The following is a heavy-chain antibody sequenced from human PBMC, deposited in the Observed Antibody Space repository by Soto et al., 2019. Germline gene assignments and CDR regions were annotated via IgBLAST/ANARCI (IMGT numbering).Heavy chain of an antibody. J-gene: IGHJ6*02. CDR3: AKDQERITMVRGFSYGMDV. CDR1: GFTFSSYG. D-gene: IGHD3-10*01. CDR2: ISYDGSNK. Sequence: QVQLVESGGGVVQPGRSLILSCAASGFTFSSYGMHWVRQAPGKGLEWVAVISYDGSNKYYADSVKGRFTISRDNSKNTLYLQMNSLRAEDTAVYYCAKDQERITMVRGFSYGMDVWGQGTTVTVSS. V-gene: IGHV3-30*18.